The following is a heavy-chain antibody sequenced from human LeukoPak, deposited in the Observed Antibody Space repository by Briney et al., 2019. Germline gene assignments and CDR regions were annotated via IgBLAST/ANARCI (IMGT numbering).Heavy chain of an antibody. V-gene: IGHV4-34*01. CDR3: AMTYYYDSSGYLAPVDY. J-gene: IGHJ4*02. D-gene: IGHD3-22*01. CDR1: GGSFSGYY. CDR2: INHSGST. Sequence: SETLSLTCAVYGGSFSGYYWSWIRQPPGKGLEWIGEINHSGSTNYNPSLKSRVTISVDTSKNQVSLKLSSVTAADTAVYYCAMTYYYDSSGYLAPVDYWGQGTLVTVSS.